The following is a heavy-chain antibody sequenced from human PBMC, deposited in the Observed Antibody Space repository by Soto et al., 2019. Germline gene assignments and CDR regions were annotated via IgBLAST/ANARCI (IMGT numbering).Heavy chain of an antibody. CDR2: ISGSGGST. D-gene: IGHD6-13*01. CDR3: AKDGVAAAGFIPEPFDY. V-gene: IGHV3-23*01. CDR1: GFTFSSYA. Sequence: GGSLRLSCAASGFTFSSYAMSWVRQAPGKGLEWVSAISGSGGSTYYADSVKGRFTISRDNSKNTLYLQMNSLRAEDTAVYYCAKDGVAAAGFIPEPFDYWGQGTLVTVSS. J-gene: IGHJ4*02.